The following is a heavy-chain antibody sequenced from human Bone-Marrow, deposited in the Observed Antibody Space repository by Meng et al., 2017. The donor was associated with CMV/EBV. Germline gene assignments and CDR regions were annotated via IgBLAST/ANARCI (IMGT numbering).Heavy chain of an antibody. CDR2: IKQDGSEK. CDR3: ASMSYDFWSGSYGMDV. CDR1: GFTFDDYT. Sequence: GESLKISCAASGFTFDDYTMHWVRQAPGKGLEWVANIKQDGSEKYYVDSVKGRFTISRDNAKNSLYLQMNSLRAEDTAVYYCASMSYDFWSGSYGMDVWGQGTTVTVSS. J-gene: IGHJ6*02. D-gene: IGHD3-3*01. V-gene: IGHV3-7*01.